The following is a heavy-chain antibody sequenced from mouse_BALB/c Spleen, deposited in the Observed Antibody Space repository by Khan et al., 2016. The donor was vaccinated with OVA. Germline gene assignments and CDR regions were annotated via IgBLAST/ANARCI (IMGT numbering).Heavy chain of an antibody. CDR3: AREGVRGVAMDY. CDR2: IYPGDGST. Sequence: QVQLQQSGPELVKPGALVKISCKASGYTFTAYDINWVKQRPGQGLEWIGWIYPGDGSTKYNENFTGQATLTADKSSNTAYMQLISLTSEKSAVYFCAREGVRGVAMDYWGQGTSVAVSS. V-gene: IGHV1S56*01. CDR1: GYTFTAYD. D-gene: IGHD1-1*01. J-gene: IGHJ4*01.